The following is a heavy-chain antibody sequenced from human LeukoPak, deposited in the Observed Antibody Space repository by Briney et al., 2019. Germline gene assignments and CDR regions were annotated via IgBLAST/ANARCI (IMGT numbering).Heavy chain of an antibody. J-gene: IGHJ5*02. CDR3: ARRTIAAAGINWFDP. V-gene: IGHV4-30-2*01. CDR2: IYHSGST. Sequence: SETLSLTCAVSGGSISSGGYSWSWIRQPPGKGLEWIGYIYHSGSTNYNPSLKSRVTISVDTSKNQFSLKLSSVTAADTAVYYCARRTIAAAGINWFDPWGQGTLVTVSS. CDR1: GGSISSGGYS. D-gene: IGHD6-13*01.